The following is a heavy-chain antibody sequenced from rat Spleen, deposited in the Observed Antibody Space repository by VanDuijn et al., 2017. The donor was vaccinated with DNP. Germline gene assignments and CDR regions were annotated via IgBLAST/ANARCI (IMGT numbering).Heavy chain of an antibody. CDR3: TTYYGYNYFDY. D-gene: IGHD1-9*01. CDR1: GFTFSDFG. V-gene: IGHV5-20*01. J-gene: IGHJ2*01. CDR2: ITNSGGST. Sequence: EVQLVESGGGLVQPGRSLRLSCAASGFTFSDFGMAWVRQAPTKGLEWVASITNSGGSTYYRDSVKGRFTISRDNAKSTLYLQMDSLRSEDTATYYCTTYYGYNYFDYWGQGVMVTVSS.